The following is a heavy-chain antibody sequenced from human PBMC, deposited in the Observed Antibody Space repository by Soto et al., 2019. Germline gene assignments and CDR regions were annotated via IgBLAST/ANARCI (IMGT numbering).Heavy chain of an antibody. D-gene: IGHD2-2*01. V-gene: IGHV4-31*03. J-gene: IGHJ6*03. CDR2: IYYSGST. CDR1: GGSISSGGYY. Sequence: SETLSLTCTVSGGSISSGGYYWSWIRQHPGKGLEWIGYIYYSGSTYYNPSLKSRVTISVDTSKNQFSLKLSSVTAADTAVYYCARAPGHYQLPHLYYYYYYMDVWGKGTTVTVS. CDR3: ARAPGHYQLPHLYYYYYYMDV.